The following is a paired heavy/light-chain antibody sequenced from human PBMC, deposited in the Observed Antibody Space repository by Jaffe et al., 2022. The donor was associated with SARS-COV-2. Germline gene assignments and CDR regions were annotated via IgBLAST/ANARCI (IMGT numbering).Heavy chain of an antibody. J-gene: IGHJ6*02. CDR3: ASSGTRNYYYGMDV. CDR1: GGSISSSYW. Sequence: QVQLQESGPGLVKPSGTLSLTCAVSGGSISSSYWWSWVRQPPGKGPEWIGEVFHSGSTNYNPSLKSRVTISVDKSKNQFSLKLSSVTAADTAVYYCASSGTRNYYYGMDVWGQGTTVTVSS. V-gene: IGHV4-4*02. D-gene: IGHD1-1*01. CDR2: VFHSGST.
Light chain of an antibody. CDR1: QSISSY. Sequence: DIQMTQSPSSLSASVGDRVTITCRASQSISSYLNWYQQKPGKAPKVLINAASSLQSGVPSRFSGSGSGTDFTLTISSLQPEDFATYYCQQSYSTRTFGQGTKVEIK. J-gene: IGKJ1*01. CDR3: QQSYSTRT. CDR2: AAS. V-gene: IGKV1-39*01.